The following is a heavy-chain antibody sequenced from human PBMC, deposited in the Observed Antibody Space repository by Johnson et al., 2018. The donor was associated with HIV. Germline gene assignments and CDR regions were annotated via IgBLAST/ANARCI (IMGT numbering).Heavy chain of an antibody. Sequence: EVQLVESGGGLVQPGRSLRLSCAASGFTFVDYAMHWVRQAPGKGLEWVSGLSWNSGSIGYADSVTGRFTISRDNAKNSLYLQMNSMRAENTALYYYAKGKAALPAVAFDIWGQGTMVTVSS. D-gene: IGHD6-6*01. CDR2: LSWNSGSI. V-gene: IGHV3-9*01. CDR3: AKGKAALPAVAFDI. J-gene: IGHJ3*02. CDR1: GFTFVDYA.